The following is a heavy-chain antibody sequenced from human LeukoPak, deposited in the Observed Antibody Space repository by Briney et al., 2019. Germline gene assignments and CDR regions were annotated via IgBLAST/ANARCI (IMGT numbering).Heavy chain of an antibody. CDR3: ARDLYIVVVPAAIAYDY. CDR1: GFTFSSYS. D-gene: IGHD2-2*01. CDR2: ISSSSSYI. J-gene: IGHJ4*02. V-gene: IGHV3-21*01. Sequence: GGSLRLSCAPSGFTFSSYSMNWVRQAPGKGLEWVSSISSSSSYIYYADSVKGRFTISRDNAKNSLYLQMNSLRAEDTAVYYCARDLYIVVVPAAIAYDYWGQGTLVTVSS.